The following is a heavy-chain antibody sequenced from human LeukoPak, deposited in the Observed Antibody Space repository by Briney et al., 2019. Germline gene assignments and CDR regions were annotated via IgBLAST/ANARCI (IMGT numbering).Heavy chain of an antibody. V-gene: IGHV1-18*01. CDR3: ARGGERGYSYAQTGY. Sequence: GASVKVSCKASGYTLTTYVIIWVRQAPGQGLEWMGWISGYNGNTNYAQKLQARVTMTRDTSTSTVYMELSSLRSEDTAVYYCARGGERGYSYAQTGYWGQGTLVTVSS. J-gene: IGHJ4*02. CDR2: ISGYNGNT. D-gene: IGHD5-18*01. CDR1: GYTLTTYV.